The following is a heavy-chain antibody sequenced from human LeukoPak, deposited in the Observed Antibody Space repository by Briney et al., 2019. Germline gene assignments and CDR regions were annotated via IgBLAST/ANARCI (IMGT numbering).Heavy chain of an antibody. CDR2: INSDGSST. CDR3: AGGAGAYGVR. J-gene: IGHJ4*02. D-gene: IGHD3-10*01. V-gene: IGHV3-74*03. CDR1: GFTFSSYW. Sequence: GGSLRLSCATSGFTFSSYWMHWVRQAPGKGVVWVSRINSDGSSTKYADSVKGRFTTSRDNAKDTLYLQMNNLRAEDTAVYYCAGGAGAYGVRWGQGTLVTVSS.